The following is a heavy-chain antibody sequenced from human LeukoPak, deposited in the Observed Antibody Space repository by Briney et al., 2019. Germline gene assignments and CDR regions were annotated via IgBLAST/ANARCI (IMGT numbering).Heavy chain of an antibody. CDR2: ISGSGGST. CDR3: ARPPSDSSGYPFDY. Sequence: AGGSLRLSCAASGFTFSSYAMSWVRQAPGKGLEWVSAISGSGGSTYYADSVKGRFTISRDNAKNSLYLQMNSLRAEDTAVYYCARPPSDSSGYPFDYWGQGTLVTVSS. CDR1: GFTFSSYA. V-gene: IGHV3-23*01. J-gene: IGHJ4*02. D-gene: IGHD3-22*01.